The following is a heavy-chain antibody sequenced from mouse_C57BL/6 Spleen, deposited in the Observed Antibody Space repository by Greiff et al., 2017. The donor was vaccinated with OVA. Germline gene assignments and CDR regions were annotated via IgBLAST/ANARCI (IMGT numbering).Heavy chain of an antibody. CDR1: GFTFSDYG. CDR3: ARSITTVVATFYYFDY. Sequence: EVHVVESGGGLVKPGGSLKLSCAASGFTFSDYGMHWVRQAPEKGLEWVAYISSGSSTIYYADTVKGRFTISRDNATNTLFLQMTSLRSEDTAMYYCARSITTVVATFYYFDYWGQGTTLTVSS. D-gene: IGHD1-1*01. CDR2: ISSGSSTI. V-gene: IGHV5-17*01. J-gene: IGHJ2*01.